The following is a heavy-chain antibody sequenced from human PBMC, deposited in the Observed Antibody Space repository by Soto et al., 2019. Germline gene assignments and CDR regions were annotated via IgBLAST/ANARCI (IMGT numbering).Heavy chain of an antibody. CDR2: IYYSGST. V-gene: IGHV4-59*12. J-gene: IGHJ4*02. CDR1: GGSIRTYY. Sequence: PSETLSLTCTVSGGSIRTYYWSWIRQPPGKGLGWIGYIYYSGSTSYHPSLKSRLTISVDTSKNQVSLKLSSVTGADTGVYYCARDSGFDYRFDYWGQGTLVTVSS. CDR3: ARDSGFDYRFDY. D-gene: IGHD5-12*01.